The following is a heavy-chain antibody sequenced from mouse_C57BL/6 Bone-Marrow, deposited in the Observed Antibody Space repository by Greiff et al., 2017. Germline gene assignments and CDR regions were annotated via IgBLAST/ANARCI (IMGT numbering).Heavy chain of an antibody. Sequence: VQLQQPGAELVKPGASVKLSCKASGYTFTSYWMHWVKQRPGQGLEWIGMIHPNSGSTNYNEKFKSKDTLTVDKSSSTAYMQLSSLTSEDSAVYYCARPYGPYAMDYWGQGTSVTVAS. CDR2: IHPNSGST. V-gene: IGHV1-64*01. CDR1: GYTFTSYW. J-gene: IGHJ4*01. CDR3: ARPYGPYAMDY. D-gene: IGHD1-1*01.